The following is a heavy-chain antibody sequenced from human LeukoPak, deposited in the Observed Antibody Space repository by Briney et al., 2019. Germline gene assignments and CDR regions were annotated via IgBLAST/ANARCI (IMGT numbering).Heavy chain of an antibody. D-gene: IGHD4-17*01. Sequence: SDTLSLTCAVSGTSFSSYYWSWIRQPPGKGLEWIGEVNHSGYTNHNPSLKSRVTISVDTSKNQFSLRLRSVTAADTGVYFCARMTTGHDFWGQGTLVTVSS. CDR1: GTSFSSYY. CDR2: VNHSGYT. J-gene: IGHJ4*02. V-gene: IGHV4-34*01. CDR3: ARMTTGHDF.